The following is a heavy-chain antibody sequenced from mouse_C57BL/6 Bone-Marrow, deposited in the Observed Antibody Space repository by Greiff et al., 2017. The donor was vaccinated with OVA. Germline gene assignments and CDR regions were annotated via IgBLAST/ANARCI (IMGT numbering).Heavy chain of an antibody. CDR2: ISDGGRYT. CDR3: ARERNGKLYYFDY. J-gene: IGHJ2*01. D-gene: IGHD2-1*01. V-gene: IGHV5-4*01. CDR1: GFTFSSYA. Sequence: EVQLVESGGGLVKPGGSLKLSCAASGFTFSSYAMSWVRQTPETRLEWVATISDGGRYTYYPDNVKGRFTISRDNAKNNLYLQMSHLKSEDTAMYYCARERNGKLYYFDYWGQGTTLTVSS.